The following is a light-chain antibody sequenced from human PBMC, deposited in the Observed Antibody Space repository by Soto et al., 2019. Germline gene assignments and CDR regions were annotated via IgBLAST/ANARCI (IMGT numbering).Light chain of an antibody. J-gene: IGKJ1*01. CDR2: DAS. CDR3: QHYNSYPWT. Sequence: DIQMTQSPSTLSASVGDRVTITCRASQSISSWLAWYQQKPGKAPKLLIYDASSLESGVPSRFSGSGSGTEFTLTISSLQPDDFATYYCQHYNSYPWTLGQGTEVEIK. V-gene: IGKV1-5*01. CDR1: QSISSW.